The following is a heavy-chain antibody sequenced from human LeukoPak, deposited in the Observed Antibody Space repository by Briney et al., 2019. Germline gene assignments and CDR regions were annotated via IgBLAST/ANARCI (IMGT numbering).Heavy chain of an antibody. D-gene: IGHD2-21*02. Sequence: GGSLRLSYAASGFTFSSYGMHWVRQAPGKGLEWVAVISYDGSNKYYADSVKGRFTISRDNSKNTLYLQMNSLRAEDTAVKYCAKELAYCGGDCYYYYGMDVWGQGTTVTVSS. CDR3: AKELAYCGGDCYYYYGMDV. CDR2: ISYDGSNK. J-gene: IGHJ6*02. CDR1: GFTFSSYG. V-gene: IGHV3-30*18.